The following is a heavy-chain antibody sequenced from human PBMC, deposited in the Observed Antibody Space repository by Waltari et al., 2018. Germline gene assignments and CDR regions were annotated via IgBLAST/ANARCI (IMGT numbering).Heavy chain of an antibody. V-gene: IGHV3-48*03. Sequence: VQLVESGGGLVQPGGSLRLSCAASGFTFSSYEMNWVRQAPGKGLEWVSYISSSGSTIYYADSVKGRFTISRDNAKNSLYLQMNSLRADDTAVFYCARQVSGSYRDYYNYGMDVWGQGTTVTVSS. CDR2: ISSSGSTI. J-gene: IGHJ6*02. CDR3: ARQVSGSYRDYYNYGMDV. CDR1: GFTFSSYE. D-gene: IGHD3-16*02.